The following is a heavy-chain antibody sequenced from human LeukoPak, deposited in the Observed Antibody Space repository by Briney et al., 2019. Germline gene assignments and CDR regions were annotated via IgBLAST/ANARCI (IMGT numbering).Heavy chain of an antibody. CDR1: GGSVSSYY. CDR2: IHYTGST. CDR3: ARDSAYYYDSSGYYYGVDY. V-gene: IGHV4-59*02. D-gene: IGHD3-22*01. J-gene: IGHJ4*02. Sequence: SETPSLTCTVSGGSVSSYYWSWIRQPPRKGLEWIGYIHYTGSTNYNPSLKSRVAISVDTSKNQFSLKLSSVTAADTAVYYCARDSAYYYDSSGYYYGVDYWGQGTLVTVSS.